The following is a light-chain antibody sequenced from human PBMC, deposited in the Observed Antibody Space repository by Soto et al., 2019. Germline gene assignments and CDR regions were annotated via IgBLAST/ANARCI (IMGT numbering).Light chain of an antibody. J-gene: IGKJ4*01. Sequence: IQLTQSPSSLSAPVGDRVTITCRASQDIAIYLAWYQQKPGEAPKLLIYAASTLYGGVPSRFSGSGSGTDFALTITSLQAEDFETYYCQQLRMYPSTLGGGTKVDIK. V-gene: IGKV1-9*01. CDR2: AAS. CDR1: QDIAIY. CDR3: QQLRMYPST.